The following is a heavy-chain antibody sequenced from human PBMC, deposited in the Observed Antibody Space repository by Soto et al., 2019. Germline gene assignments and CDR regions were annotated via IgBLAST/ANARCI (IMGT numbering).Heavy chain of an antibody. D-gene: IGHD1-26*01. CDR2: ISWDGDST. CDR1: GFTFDDYA. CDR3: ENPACIVGATRDYFDY. V-gene: IGHV3-43D*03. J-gene: IGHJ4*01. Sequence: GGSLSLSCAASGFTFDDYAMHLVRQAPGKGLEWVSLISWDGDSTYYADAVKGRFTISRHNSKNSLYVQKNSLRAEDTGVYHCENPACIVGATRDYFDYRGQRTLVPVSS.